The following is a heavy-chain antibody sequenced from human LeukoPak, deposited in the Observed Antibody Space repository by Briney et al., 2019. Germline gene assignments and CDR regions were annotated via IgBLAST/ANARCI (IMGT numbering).Heavy chain of an antibody. V-gene: IGHV3-15*04. CDR1: GFTFNYAW. Sequence: PGGSLRLSCAASGFTFNYAWMSWVRQVPGRGLEWVGQTVSEIDGGTTDYATPVKGRFTISRGDSKSTLYLQMNSLKIEDTAVYYCTTDEDLNYARKDVWGQGATVIVSS. D-gene: IGHD1-7*01. CDR3: TTDEDLNYARKDV. J-gene: IGHJ6*02. CDR2: TVSEIDGGTT.